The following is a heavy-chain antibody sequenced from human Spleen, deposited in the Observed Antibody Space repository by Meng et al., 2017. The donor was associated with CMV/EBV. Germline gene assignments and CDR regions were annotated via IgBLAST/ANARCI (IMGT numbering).Heavy chain of an antibody. V-gene: IGHV4-31*02. CDR3: ARGGSNSGGYYSPFY. J-gene: IGHJ4*01. D-gene: IGHD3-22*01. CDR2: ISHSGTT. CDR1: ASISIVCYS. Sequence: ASISIVCYSWNCIRQHPGKGLEWIGSISHSGTTYYSPSLESRLTISSDTSNNQFSLKLNSVTAADTAVYYCARGGSNSGGYYSPFYWGQGTLVTVSS.